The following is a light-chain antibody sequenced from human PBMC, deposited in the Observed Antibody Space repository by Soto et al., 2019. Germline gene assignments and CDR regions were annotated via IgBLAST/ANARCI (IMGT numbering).Light chain of an antibody. CDR3: QQYNGYST. V-gene: IGKV1-5*03. J-gene: IGKJ4*01. CDR2: KPA. CDR1: QSVSRW. Sequence: DIPMTQSPSTLSASVGARVTITCRASQSVSRWLAWYQQKPGKAPNLLLYKPANLHSGVPSRFSGSGSGTEFSLAITSPQPDDFATYYCQQYNGYSTFGGGTKVEIK.